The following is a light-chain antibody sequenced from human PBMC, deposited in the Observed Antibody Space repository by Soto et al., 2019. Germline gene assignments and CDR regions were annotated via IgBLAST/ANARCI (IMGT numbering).Light chain of an antibody. CDR1: TSDIGTNA. V-gene: IGLV1-44*01. J-gene: IGLJ1*01. CDR3: ATWHDSFYV. CDR2: TNN. Sequence: QPVLTQPPSASGTPGQTVTVSCSGSTSDIGTNAVNWFQHVPGTAPRLLIYTNNQRPSGVPDRFSGSKSGTSASLDISGLQSEDEATYYCATWHDSFYVFGTGTKLTVL.